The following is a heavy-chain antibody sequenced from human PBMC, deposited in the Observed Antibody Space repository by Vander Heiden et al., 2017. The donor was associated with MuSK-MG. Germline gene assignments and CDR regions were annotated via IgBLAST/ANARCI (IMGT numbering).Heavy chain of an antibody. J-gene: IGHJ4*02. CDR2: IKSKTDGGTT. Sequence: EVQLVESGGGSVKPGGSLRLSCAASGITFSNAWMSWVRQAPGKGLEWVGRIKSKTDGGTTDYAAPVKGRFTISRDDSKNTLYLQMNSLKTEDTAVYYCTTDKGHYYDSSRHWGQGTLVTVSS. CDR3: TTDKGHYYDSSRH. V-gene: IGHV3-15*01. D-gene: IGHD3-22*01. CDR1: GITFSNAW.